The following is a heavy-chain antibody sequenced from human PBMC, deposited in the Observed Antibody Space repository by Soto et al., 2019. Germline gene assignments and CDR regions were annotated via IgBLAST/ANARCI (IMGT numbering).Heavy chain of an antibody. V-gene: IGHV3-23*01. CDR1: GFTFTYYA. D-gene: IGHD2-2*01. Sequence: EVQLLESGGGLVQPGGSLRLSCTASGFTFTYYAFSWVRQAPGKGLEWVSAISANGQGIYYADSVRGRFTISRDNSKDTVFLHMASLRAEDTAVYSCANDRDYPRDQFHYWGQGTLVTVSS. J-gene: IGHJ4*02. CDR3: ANDRDYPRDQFHY. CDR2: ISANGQGI.